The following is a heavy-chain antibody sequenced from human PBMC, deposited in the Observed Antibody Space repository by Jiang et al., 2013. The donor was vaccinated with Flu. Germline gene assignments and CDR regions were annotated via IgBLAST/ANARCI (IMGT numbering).Heavy chain of an antibody. J-gene: IGHJ4*02. Sequence: LLKPSETLSLTCAVYGGSFSGYYWSWIRQPPGKGLEWIGEINHSGSTNYNPSLKSRVTISVDTSKNQFSLKLSSVTAADTAVYYCARASRLVPDYWGQGTLVTVSS. D-gene: IGHD6-19*01. V-gene: IGHV4-34*01. CDR1: GGSFSGYY. CDR3: ARASRLVPDY. CDR2: INHSGST.